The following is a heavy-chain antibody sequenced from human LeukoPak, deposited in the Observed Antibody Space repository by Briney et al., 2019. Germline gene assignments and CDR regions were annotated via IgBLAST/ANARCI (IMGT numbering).Heavy chain of an antibody. Sequence: GGSLRLSCAASGFTVSGNYMSWVRQAPGKGLEWVSVIYSGGSTYYADSVKGRFTISRDNSKNTLYLQMNSLRAEDTAVYYCARGIAVAGTSGDYFDYWGQGTLVTVSS. CDR2: IYSGGST. J-gene: IGHJ4*02. CDR3: ARGIAVAGTSGDYFDY. V-gene: IGHV3-53*01. CDR1: GFTVSGNY. D-gene: IGHD6-19*01.